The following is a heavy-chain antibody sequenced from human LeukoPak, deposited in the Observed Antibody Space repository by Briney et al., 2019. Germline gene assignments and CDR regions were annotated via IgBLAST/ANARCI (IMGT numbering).Heavy chain of an antibody. CDR3: ARAHYDILTGYPLDY. V-gene: IGHV4-31*01. D-gene: IGHD3-9*01. Sequence: SQTMSLTCTVSGGSISIGGYYWNWIRQHPGKGLEWIGYIHYSGSTYYNPSLKSPVTISIDTSKNQFSLKLTSVTAADTAVYYCARAHYDILTGYPLDYWGQGTLVTVSS. J-gene: IGHJ4*02. CDR2: IHYSGST. CDR1: GGSISIGGYY.